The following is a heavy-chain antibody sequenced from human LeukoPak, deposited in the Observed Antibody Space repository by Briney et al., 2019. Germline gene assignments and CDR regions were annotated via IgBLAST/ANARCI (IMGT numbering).Heavy chain of an antibody. D-gene: IGHD6-19*01. CDR2: ISDSGGST. Sequence: PGGSLRLSCAASGFTFIFSNYGLSWVRQAPGKGLEWVSSISDSGGSTYYADSVKGRFTISRDNSKNTLYLQMNSLRAEDTALYYCAKLRDAVAGRACVDYWGQGTLVTVSS. CDR3: AKLRDAVAGRACVDY. CDR1: GFTFIFSNYG. J-gene: IGHJ4*02. V-gene: IGHV3-23*01.